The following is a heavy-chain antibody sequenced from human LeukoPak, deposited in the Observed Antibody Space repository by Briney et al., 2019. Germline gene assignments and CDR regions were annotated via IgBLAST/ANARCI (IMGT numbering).Heavy chain of an antibody. CDR1: GGSISSYY. J-gene: IGHJ6*03. Sequence: SETLSLTCTVSGGSISSYYWSWIRQPPGKGLEWIGYIYYSGSTNHNPSLKSRVTISVDTSKNQFSLKLSSVTAADTAVYYCARLLYDDFWSGPLMDVWGKGTTVTVSS. V-gene: IGHV4-59*08. CDR3: ARLLYDDFWSGPLMDV. CDR2: IYYSGST. D-gene: IGHD3-3*01.